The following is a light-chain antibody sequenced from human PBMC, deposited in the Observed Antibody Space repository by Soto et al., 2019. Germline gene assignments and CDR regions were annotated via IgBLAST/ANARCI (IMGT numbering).Light chain of an antibody. V-gene: IGKV1-39*01. CDR1: KSISSY. J-gene: IGKJ1*01. CDR3: QQSYSTPVT. Sequence: DIQMNPSPSYLSASVGDRVPIPCRASKSISSYVNGYKQPPGTATQLLSDAASSLQSGVPSRFSGIGSGTDFTLTSSSLQPEDFATYYCQQSYSTPVTFGQGTKVDIK. CDR2: AAS.